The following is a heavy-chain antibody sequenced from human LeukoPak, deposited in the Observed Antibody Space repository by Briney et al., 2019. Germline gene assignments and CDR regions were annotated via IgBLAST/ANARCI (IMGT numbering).Heavy chain of an antibody. CDR2: IIPILGIA. Sequence: GASVKVSCKASGGTFSSYAISWVRQAPGQGLEWMGRIIPILGIANYAQKFQGRVTITADKSTSTAYMELSSLRSEDTAVYYCARARPSSSSLWDFDYWGQGTLVTVSS. D-gene: IGHD6-6*01. V-gene: IGHV1-69*04. CDR3: ARARPSSSSLWDFDY. CDR1: GGTFSSYA. J-gene: IGHJ4*02.